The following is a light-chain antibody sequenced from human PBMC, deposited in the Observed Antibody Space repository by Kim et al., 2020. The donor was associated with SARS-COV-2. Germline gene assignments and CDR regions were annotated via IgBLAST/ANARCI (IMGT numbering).Light chain of an antibody. CDR2: SNN. CDR1: SSNIGSNT. CDR3: AAWDDSLNGWV. Sequence: GQRVTLSCSGSSSNIGSNTVSWYQQLPGAAPKLLSYSNNQRPSGVPDRFSGSKSGTSASLAISGLQSEDEADYYCAAWDDSLNGWVFGGGTQLTVL. J-gene: IGLJ3*02. V-gene: IGLV1-44*01.